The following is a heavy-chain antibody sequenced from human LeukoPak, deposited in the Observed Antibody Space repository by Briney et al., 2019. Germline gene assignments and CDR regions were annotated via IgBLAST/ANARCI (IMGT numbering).Heavy chain of an antibody. J-gene: IGHJ4*02. CDR2: IKQDGSEK. D-gene: IGHD6-13*01. CDR3: AGDAPAPGIAAAGYFDY. CDR1: GFTFSSYW. V-gene: IGHV3-7*01. Sequence: GGSLRLSCAASGFTFSSYWMSWVRQAPGKGLEWVANIKQDGSEKYYVDSVKGRFTISRDNAKNSLYLQMNSLRAEDTAVYYCAGDAPAPGIAAAGYFDYWGQGTLVTVSS.